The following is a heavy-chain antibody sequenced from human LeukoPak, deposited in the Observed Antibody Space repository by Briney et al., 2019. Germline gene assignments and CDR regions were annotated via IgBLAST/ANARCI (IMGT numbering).Heavy chain of an antibody. CDR3: ARGGRSIFGVVDY. J-gene: IGHJ4*02. CDR2: INPNSGGT. CDR1: GYTFTDYY. V-gene: IGHV1-2*02. D-gene: IGHD3-3*01. Sequence: ASVKVSCKASGYTFTDYYMQWVRQAPGQGLEWMGWINPNSGGTNYAQKFQGRVTMTRDTSISTAYMELSRVRSDDTAVYYCARGGRSIFGVVDYWGQGTLVTVSS.